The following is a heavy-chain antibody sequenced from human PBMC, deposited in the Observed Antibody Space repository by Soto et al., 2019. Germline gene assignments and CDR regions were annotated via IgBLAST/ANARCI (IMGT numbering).Heavy chain of an antibody. Sequence: KTGGSLRLSCAASGFTFSDYYISWIRQAPGKGLEWVSYISSSGTTIYHADSVKGRFTISRDNAKNSLYLQMNSLRAEETAVYYCARERLRTGDYSGQGNLLTLSS. CDR1: GFTFSDYY. CDR3: ARERLRTGDY. V-gene: IGHV3-11*01. D-gene: IGHD3-3*01. J-gene: IGHJ4*02. CDR2: ISSSGTTI.